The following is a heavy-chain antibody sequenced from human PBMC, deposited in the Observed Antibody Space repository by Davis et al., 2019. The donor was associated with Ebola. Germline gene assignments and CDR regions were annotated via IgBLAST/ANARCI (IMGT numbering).Heavy chain of an antibody. D-gene: IGHD3-10*01. CDR3: QGSITMVRGAEYYYYMDV. CDR1: GGSFSGYY. J-gene: IGHJ6*03. Sequence: PSETLSLTCAVYGGSFSGYYWSWIRQPPGKGLEWIGEINHSGSTNYNPSLKSRVTISVDTSKNQFSLKLSSVTAADTAVYYCQGSITMVRGAEYYYYMDVWGKGTTVTVSS. V-gene: IGHV4-34*01. CDR2: INHSGST.